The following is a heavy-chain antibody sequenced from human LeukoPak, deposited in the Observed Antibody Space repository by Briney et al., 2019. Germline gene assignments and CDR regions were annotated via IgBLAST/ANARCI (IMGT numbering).Heavy chain of an antibody. D-gene: IGHD4-11*01. CDR2: INPGGGST. J-gene: IGHJ4*02. CDR1: GYTFTNYY. V-gene: IGHV1-46*01. CDR3: ARDDSNYQRY. Sequence: EASVKVSCKASGYTFTNYYMHWVRQAPGQGLEWMGIINPGGGSTSYAQKFQGRVTMTRDTSTSTVYMELSSLRSEDTAVYYCARDDSNYQRYWGQGTLVTVSS.